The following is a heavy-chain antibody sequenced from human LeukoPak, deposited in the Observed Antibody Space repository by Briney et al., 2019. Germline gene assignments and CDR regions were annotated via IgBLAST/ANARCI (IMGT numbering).Heavy chain of an antibody. D-gene: IGHD4-23*01. CDR3: AKGPGVEVVTPNDY. CDR2: ISSSGSTI. V-gene: IGHV3-11*01. Sequence: SGGSLRLSCAASGFTFSDYYMSWIRQAPGKGLEWVSYISSSGSTIYYADSVKGRFTISRDNAKNSLYLQMNSLRAEDTAVYYCAKGPGVEVVTPNDYWGQGTLVTVSS. CDR1: GFTFSDYY. J-gene: IGHJ4*02.